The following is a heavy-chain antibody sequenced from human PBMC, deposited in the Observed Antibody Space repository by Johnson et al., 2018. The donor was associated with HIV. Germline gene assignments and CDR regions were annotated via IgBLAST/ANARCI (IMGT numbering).Heavy chain of an antibody. J-gene: IGHJ3*02. CDR2: IWYDGSNK. D-gene: IGHD2-15*01. CDR3: AKGGYCSGGSCYPDAFDI. V-gene: IGHV3-33*06. CDR1: GFTVSTKY. Sequence: VQLVESGGGLIQPGGSLRLSCAVSGFTVSTKYMTWVRQAPGKGLEWLAVIWYDGSNKYYADSVKGRFTISRDNSKNTLYLQMNSLRAEDTAVYYCAKGGYCSGGSCYPDAFDIWGQGTMVTVSS.